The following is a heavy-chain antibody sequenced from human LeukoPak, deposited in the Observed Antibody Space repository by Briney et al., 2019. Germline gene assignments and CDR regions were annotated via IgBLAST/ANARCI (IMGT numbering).Heavy chain of an antibody. CDR1: GYTFSNSG. Sequence: ASVKVSCKTSGYTFSNSGLHGVRQAPGQSLEWMGWINAGNGNRKYSQKFQDRLTITRDTSASTVYMELNSLKSEDTAMYFCARGRGLIGTSRFDPWGQGTLVIVSS. J-gene: IGHJ5*02. CDR2: INAGNGNR. CDR3: ARGRGLIGTSRFDP. D-gene: IGHD3-10*01. V-gene: IGHV1-3*01.